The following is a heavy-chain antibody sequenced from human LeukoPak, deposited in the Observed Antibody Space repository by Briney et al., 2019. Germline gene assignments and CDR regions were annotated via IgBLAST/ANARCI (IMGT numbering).Heavy chain of an antibody. CDR2: IYPGDSDT. CDR1: GYSFTSYW. D-gene: IGHD2-2*01. J-gene: IGHJ5*02. V-gene: IGHV5-51*01. CDR3: ARAREYQPLSAEFDP. Sequence: GESLKISCKGSGYSFTSYWIGWVRQMPGKGLEWMGIIYPGDSDTRYSPSFQGQVTISADKSISTAYLQWCSLKASDTAMYYCARAREYQPLSAEFDPWGQEPWSPSPQ.